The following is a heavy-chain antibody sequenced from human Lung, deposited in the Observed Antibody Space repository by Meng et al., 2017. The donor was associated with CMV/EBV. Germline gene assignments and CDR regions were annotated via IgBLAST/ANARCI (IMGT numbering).Heavy chain of an antibody. V-gene: IGHV4-4*02. Sequence: QVELRMAAPALAKPSETLSLTCAVSGDSITNHNWWAWVRQPPGKGLEWIGEIPHRGSSAYNPSLKSRVSMSIDKSKNQFSLKLTSVTAADTAVYHCLRRSGGSVWGQGTLVTVSS. CDR1: GDSITNHNW. CDR2: IPHRGSS. D-gene: IGHD3-10*01. CDR3: LRRSGGSV. J-gene: IGHJ1*01.